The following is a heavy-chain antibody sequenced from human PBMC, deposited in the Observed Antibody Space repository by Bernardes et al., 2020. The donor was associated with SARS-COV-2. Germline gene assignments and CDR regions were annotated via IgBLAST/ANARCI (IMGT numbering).Heavy chain of an antibody. Sequence: SLRLSCAASGFTFDDYAMHWVRQAPGKGLEWVSGISWNSGSIGYADSVKGRFTISRDNAKNSLYLQMNSLRAEDTALYYCAKERIAVAGTHSFDYWGQGTLVTVSS. V-gene: IGHV3-9*01. D-gene: IGHD6-19*01. J-gene: IGHJ4*02. CDR2: ISWNSGSI. CDR3: AKERIAVAGTHSFDY. CDR1: GFTFDDYA.